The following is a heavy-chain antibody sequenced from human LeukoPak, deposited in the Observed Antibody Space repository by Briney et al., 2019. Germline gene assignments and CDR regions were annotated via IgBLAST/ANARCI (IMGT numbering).Heavy chain of an antibody. CDR3: AKPISGGLAVTADWFHP. CDR2: INANSGTT. V-gene: IGHV3-23*01. J-gene: IGHJ5*01. Sequence: GGSLRLSCAASGFAFNVYAMSWLRQPPGKGLEWVSTINANSGTTSYAASVRGRFSISRDNSKSTLYLQLSSLRADDTATYYCAKPISGGLAVTADWFHPWGQGTLVVVSS. CDR1: GFAFNVYA. D-gene: IGHD6-19*01.